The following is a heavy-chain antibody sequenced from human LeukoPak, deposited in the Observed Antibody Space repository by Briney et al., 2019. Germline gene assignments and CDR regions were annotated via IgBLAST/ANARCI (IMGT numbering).Heavy chain of an antibody. D-gene: IGHD2-8*02. V-gene: IGHV1-8*02. CDR3: ARPLLVLDALDI. CDR2: MNPNSGNT. J-gene: IGHJ3*02. CDR1: GYTFTSYD. Sequence: ASVKVSCKASGYTFTSYDINWVRQATGQGLEWMGWMNPNSGNTGYAQKFQGRVTMTRDTSIRTAYMELSRLTSNDTAVYYCARPLLVLDALDIWGQGTMVTVSS.